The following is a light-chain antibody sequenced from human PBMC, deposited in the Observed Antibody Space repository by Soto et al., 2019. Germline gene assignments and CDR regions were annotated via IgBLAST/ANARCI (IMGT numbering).Light chain of an antibody. Sequence: EIVLTQSPGTLSLSPGERATLSCRASQSVTSDYLAWFQQKPGQAPRLLIYAASSRATGIPDRFSGSGSGTDFTLTISRLDPEDFAVYYCQQYGSSPWTFGQGTKVEIK. CDR3: QQYGSSPWT. CDR1: QSVTSDY. CDR2: AAS. V-gene: IGKV3-20*01. J-gene: IGKJ1*01.